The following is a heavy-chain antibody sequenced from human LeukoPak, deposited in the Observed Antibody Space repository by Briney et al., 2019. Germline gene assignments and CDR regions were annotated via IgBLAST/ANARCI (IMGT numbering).Heavy chain of an antibody. CDR1: GFTFDDYA. V-gene: IGHV3-43*02. Sequence: GGSLRLSCAASGFTFDDYAMHWVRQAPGKGPEWVSLISADGHNTYYADSVKGRFTVSRDNSNSSLYLQLNSLKSEDTAFYFCTRVGRSGWYFYYFAFWGQGSLVTVSS. D-gene: IGHD6-19*01. CDR3: TRVGRSGWYFYYFAF. CDR2: ISADGHNT. J-gene: IGHJ4*02.